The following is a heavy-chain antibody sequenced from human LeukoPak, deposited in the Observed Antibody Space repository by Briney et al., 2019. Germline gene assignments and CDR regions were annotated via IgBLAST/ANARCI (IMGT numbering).Heavy chain of an antibody. CDR2: INPNAGTT. Sequence: ASVKVSCKASGYTFTSYYIHWVRQAPGQGLEWMGIINPNAGTTVYAQKFQGRVTVTRDTSASIVYMELSSLRFEDTAVYYCARDSSVELTRAFDYWGRGTLVTVSS. D-gene: IGHD1-7*01. CDR3: ARDSSVELTRAFDY. J-gene: IGHJ4*02. CDR1: GYTFTSYY. V-gene: IGHV1-46*01.